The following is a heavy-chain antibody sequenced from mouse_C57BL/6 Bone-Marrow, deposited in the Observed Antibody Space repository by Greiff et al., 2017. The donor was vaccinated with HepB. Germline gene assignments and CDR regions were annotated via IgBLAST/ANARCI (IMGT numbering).Heavy chain of an antibody. V-gene: IGHV2-9*01. J-gene: IGHJ4*01. CDR2: IWGGGST. Sequence: VMLVESGPGLVAPSQSLSITCTVSGFSLTSYGVDWVRQPPGKGLEWLGVIWGGGSTNYNSALMSRLSISTDNSKSQVFLKMNSLQTDDTAMYYCAKHQTTYYGSSYAMDYWGQGTSVTVSS. CDR3: AKHQTTYYGSSYAMDY. D-gene: IGHD1-1*01. CDR1: GFSLTSYG.